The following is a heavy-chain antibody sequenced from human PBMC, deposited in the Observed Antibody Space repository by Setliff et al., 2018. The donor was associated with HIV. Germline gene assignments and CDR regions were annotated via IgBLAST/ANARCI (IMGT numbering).Heavy chain of an antibody. D-gene: IGHD4-4*01. V-gene: IGHV1-69*13. CDR1: GGGVSNHV. CDR2: IIPMFGAT. CDR3: AKTSPKDGYSSDF. J-gene: IGHJ4*02. Sequence: VASVKVSCKASGGGVSNHVISWVRQATGQGLEWMGGIIPMFGATNYAQKFQGRVTITADESTNTAYMELSSLGSDDTAVYYCAKTSPKDGYSSDFWGQGTPVTVSS.